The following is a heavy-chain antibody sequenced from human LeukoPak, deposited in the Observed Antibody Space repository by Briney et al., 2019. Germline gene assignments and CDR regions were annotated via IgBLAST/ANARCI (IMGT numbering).Heavy chain of an antibody. CDR1: GYTFTGYY. CDR2: INPNSGGT. V-gene: IGHV1-2*06. J-gene: IGHJ5*02. D-gene: IGHD3-22*01. Sequence: ASVKVSCKASGYTFTGYYMHWVRQAPGQGLERMGRINPNSGGTNYAQKFQGRVTMTRDTSISTAYMELSRLRSDDTAVYYCARDPSPDSMGNWFGAWGQGTLVTVSS. CDR3: ARDPSPDSMGNWFGA.